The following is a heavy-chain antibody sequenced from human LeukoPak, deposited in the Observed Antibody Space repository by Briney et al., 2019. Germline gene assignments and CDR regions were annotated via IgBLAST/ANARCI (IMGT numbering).Heavy chain of an antibody. CDR3: AKPSGYYDSSGYPTYFDY. Sequence: PGGSLRLSCAASGFTFSTYAMHWVRQAPGKGLEWVSVISYDGSNKYYADSVKGRFAISRDNSKNTLYLQMNSLRAEDTAVYYCAKPSGYYDSSGYPTYFDYWGQGTLVTVSS. V-gene: IGHV3-30-3*02. CDR1: GFTFSTYA. D-gene: IGHD3-22*01. CDR2: ISYDGSNK. J-gene: IGHJ4*02.